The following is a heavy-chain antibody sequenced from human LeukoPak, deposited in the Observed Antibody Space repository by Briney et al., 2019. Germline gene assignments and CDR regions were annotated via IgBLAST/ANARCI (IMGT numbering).Heavy chain of an antibody. D-gene: IGHD3-9*01. CDR3: AREDWASSGHSFDY. Sequence: GGSLRLSCAASGLNSSSYEMNWGRQAPGKGLEWVSYISSSGSSIYYADSVKGRFTISRDSAKKSLYLQMNSLSAEDTAVYYCAREDWASSGHSFDYWGQGTLVTVSS. J-gene: IGHJ4*02. V-gene: IGHV3-48*03. CDR1: GLNSSSYE. CDR2: ISSSGSSI.